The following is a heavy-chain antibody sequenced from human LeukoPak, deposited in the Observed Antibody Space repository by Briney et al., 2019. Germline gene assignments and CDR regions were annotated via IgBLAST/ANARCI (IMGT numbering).Heavy chain of an antibody. Sequence: GGSLRLSCAASGFTSSSYAMSWVRQAPGKGLEWVSAISGSGGSTYYADSVKGRFTISRDNSKNTLYLQMNSLRAEDTAVYYCAKGDRDRYCSSTRCYLFDYWGQGTLVTVSS. D-gene: IGHD2-2*01. CDR3: AKGDRDRYCSSTRCYLFDY. CDR1: GFTSSSYA. CDR2: ISGSGGST. V-gene: IGHV3-23*01. J-gene: IGHJ4*02.